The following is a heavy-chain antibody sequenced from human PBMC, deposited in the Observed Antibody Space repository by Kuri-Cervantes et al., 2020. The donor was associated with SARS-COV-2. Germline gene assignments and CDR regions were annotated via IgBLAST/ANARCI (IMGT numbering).Heavy chain of an antibody. CDR1: GGSFSGYY. J-gene: IGHJ4*02. D-gene: IGHD5-18*01. CDR3: ARSSWRQLWFPPSYYCDF. CDR2: INHSGST. Sequence: SETLSLTCAVYGGSFSGYYWSWIRQPPGKGLEWIGEINHSGSTNYNPSLKSRVTISIDTSNNQFSLKLTSVTAADSAVYFCARSSWRQLWFPPSYYCDFWGQRAQFTVSS. V-gene: IGHV4-34*01.